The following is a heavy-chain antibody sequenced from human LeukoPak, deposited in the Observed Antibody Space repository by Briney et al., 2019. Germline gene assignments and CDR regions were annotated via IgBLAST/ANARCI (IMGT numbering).Heavy chain of an antibody. V-gene: IGHV1-69*13. CDR2: IIPIFSTA. Sequence: SVKVSCKASGGTFSSYAISWVRQAPGQGLEWMGGIIPIFSTANYAQKFQGRVTITADESTSTAYMELSSLRSEDTAVYYCAREDGYGIAAAGNHPVGYYYYYGMDVWGQGTTVTVSS. CDR1: GGTFSSYA. CDR3: AREDGYGIAAAGNHPVGYYYYYGMDV. J-gene: IGHJ6*02. D-gene: IGHD6-13*01.